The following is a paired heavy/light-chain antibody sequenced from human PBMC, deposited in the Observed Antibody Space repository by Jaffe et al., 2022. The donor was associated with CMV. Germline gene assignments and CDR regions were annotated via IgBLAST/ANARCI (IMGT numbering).Heavy chain of an antibody. V-gene: IGHV3-7*03. CDR1: GFPFSRLW. D-gene: IGHD3-22*01. CDR3: ARESPRRISMTSKGYFDY. Sequence: EVQLVQSGGGLVQPGGSLRLSCTTSGFPFSRLWMSWVRQTPGKGLEWVANIKQDGSETYYVDSVKGRFTISRDNAKDSLYLQMNSLRAEDTAVYYCARESPRRISMTSKGYFDYWGQGTLVTVSS. J-gene: IGHJ4*02. CDR2: IKQDGSET.
Light chain of an antibody. J-gene: IGLJ2*01. CDR3: YSTDSSANHVV. CDR2: EDS. Sequence: SYELTQPPSVSVSPGQTARITCSGDALPKKYAYWYQQKSGQAPVLVIYEDSQRPSGIPERFSGSSAGTMATLTISGAQVEDEADYYCYSTDSSANHVVFGGGTKLTVL. V-gene: IGLV3-10*01. CDR1: ALPKKY.